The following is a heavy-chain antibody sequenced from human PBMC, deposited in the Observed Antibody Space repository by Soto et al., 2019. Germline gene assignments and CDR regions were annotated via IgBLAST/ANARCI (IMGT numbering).Heavy chain of an antibody. D-gene: IGHD2-2*01. Sequence: ASVKVSCNASGYTFTSYGITWVRQAPGQGLEWMGWISAYNGNTNYAQKLQGRVTMSTDTSTSTSYMELRSLRSDDTAVYYCARGPESRSTVYSDYWGQGTLVTVS. J-gene: IGHJ4*02. CDR1: GYTFTSYG. V-gene: IGHV1-18*01. CDR2: ISAYNGNT. CDR3: ARGPESRSTVYSDY.